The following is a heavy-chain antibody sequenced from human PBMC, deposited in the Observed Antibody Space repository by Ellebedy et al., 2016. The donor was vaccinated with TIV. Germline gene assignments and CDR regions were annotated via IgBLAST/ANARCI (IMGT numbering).Heavy chain of an antibody. J-gene: IGHJ5*02. V-gene: IGHV4-59*10. Sequence: SETLSLTXAVYGGTFSPYFCPLIRQSVGKGLEWIGLFFMSGSTSYNPSLKSRVSMSVDKSKNQYSLHLSSVTTADTAVYYCARGSSTYSSFDTWGQGTLVTVSS. D-gene: IGHD4-11*01. CDR2: FFMSGST. CDR1: GGTFSPYF. CDR3: ARGSSTYSSFDT.